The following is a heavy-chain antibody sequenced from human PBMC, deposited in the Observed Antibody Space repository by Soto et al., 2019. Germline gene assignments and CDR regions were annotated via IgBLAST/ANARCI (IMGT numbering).Heavy chain of an antibody. V-gene: IGHV3-48*01. CDR1: GFTFSSYS. CDR3: AREGCSSTSCPIDY. CDR2: ISSSSSTI. J-gene: IGHJ4*02. D-gene: IGHD2-2*01. Sequence: GGSLRLSCAASGFTFSSYSMNWVRQAPGKGLEWVSYISSSSSTIYYADSVKGRFTISRDNAKNSLYLQMNSLGAEDTAVYYCAREGCSSTSCPIDYWGQGTLVTVSS.